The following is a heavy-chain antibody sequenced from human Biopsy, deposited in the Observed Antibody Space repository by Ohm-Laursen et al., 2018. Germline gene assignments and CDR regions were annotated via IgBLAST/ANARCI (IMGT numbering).Heavy chain of an antibody. D-gene: IGHD2/OR15-2a*01. CDR2: ISSRGST. CDR1: GGSISSDY. V-gene: IGHV4-59*07. J-gene: IGHJ6*02. Sequence: SDTLSLTCSVSGGSISSDYWSWIRQPPRKGLEWIGYISSRGSTNYNPSLRGRVTITVDTSKNQFSLRLNSVTAADTAVYYCARATNSTGWPYYYFYGMDVWGQGTTVTVSS. CDR3: ARATNSTGWPYYYFYGMDV.